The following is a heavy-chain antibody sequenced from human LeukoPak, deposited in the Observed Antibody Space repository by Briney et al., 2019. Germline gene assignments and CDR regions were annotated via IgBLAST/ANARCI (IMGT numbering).Heavy chain of an antibody. Sequence: PGGSLRLSCAASGFTFSNYWMSWVRQAPGKGLEWVANIKEDGSEKYYVDSVKGRFTISRDHAENSLYLQMNSLRAEDTAVYYCARVGNLYFYYYMDVWGKGTTVTVSS. CDR3: ARVGNLYFYYYMDV. J-gene: IGHJ6*03. D-gene: IGHD1-7*01. CDR2: IKEDGSEK. V-gene: IGHV3-7*01. CDR1: GFTFSNYW.